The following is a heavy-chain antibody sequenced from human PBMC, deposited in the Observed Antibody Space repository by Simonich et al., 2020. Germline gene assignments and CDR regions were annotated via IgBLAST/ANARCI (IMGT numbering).Heavy chain of an antibody. Sequence: QLQLQESGPGLVKPSETLSLTCTVSGGSISTSSYYWGWIRQPPGKGLEWIGSIYYSGSTYYNPSLKSRVTISVDTSKNQFSLKLSSVTAADTAVYYCARHAGFAFDIWGQGTMVTVSS. J-gene: IGHJ3*02. D-gene: IGHD6-13*01. CDR1: GGSISTSSYY. V-gene: IGHV4-39*01. CDR2: IYYSGST. CDR3: ARHAGFAFDI.